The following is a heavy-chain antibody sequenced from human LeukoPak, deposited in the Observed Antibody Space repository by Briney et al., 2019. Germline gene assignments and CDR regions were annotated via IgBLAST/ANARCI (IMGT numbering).Heavy chain of an antibody. V-gene: IGHV1-69*13. Sequence: ASVKVSCKASGGTFSSYAISWVRQAPGQGLEWMGGIIPIFGTANYAQKFQGRVTITADESTSTAYMELSSLRSEDTAVYYCASSPLPLYCSSTSCTNTERCVYWGQGTLVTVSS. J-gene: IGHJ4*02. D-gene: IGHD2-2*01. CDR3: ASSPLPLYCSSTSCTNTERCVY. CDR2: IIPIFGTA. CDR1: GGTFSSYA.